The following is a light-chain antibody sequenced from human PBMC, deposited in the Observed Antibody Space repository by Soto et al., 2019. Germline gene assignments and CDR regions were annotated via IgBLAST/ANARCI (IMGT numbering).Light chain of an antibody. CDR1: SSDIGDWNY. CDR3: SSYAGNRKLV. J-gene: IGLJ2*01. Sequence: QSALTQPPSASGSPGQPVTISCTGASSDIGDWNYVSWYQQHPGKAPKLIIYEVTKRPSGVPDRFSGSKSGNTASLTVSGLQAEDEADYYCSSYAGNRKLVFGGGTKLTVL. V-gene: IGLV2-8*01. CDR2: EVT.